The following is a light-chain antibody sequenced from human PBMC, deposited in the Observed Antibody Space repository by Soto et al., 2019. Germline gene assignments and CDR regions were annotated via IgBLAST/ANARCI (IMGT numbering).Light chain of an antibody. J-gene: IGKJ3*01. Sequence: DIVLTQSPATLSLSPGERATLSCRASQSVSSYLVWFQQKPGQAPRLLIYDASTRATGIPARFSGSGSGTDFTLTISSLEPEDFEVYYCQQRSNWPLTFGPGTKVDIK. V-gene: IGKV3-11*01. CDR1: QSVSSY. CDR3: QQRSNWPLT. CDR2: DAS.